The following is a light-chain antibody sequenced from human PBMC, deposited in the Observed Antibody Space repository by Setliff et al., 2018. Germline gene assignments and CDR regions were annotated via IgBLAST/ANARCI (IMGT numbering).Light chain of an antibody. CDR3: SSYTSSSTQV. V-gene: IGLV2-14*03. CDR1: SSDVGGYNY. CDR2: DVS. J-gene: IGLJ1*01. Sequence: QSALTQPASVSGSPGQSITISCTGTSSDVGGYNYVSWYQQHPDKAPKLMIFDVSNRPSGVSNRFSGSKSGSTASLTISGLQAEDEADYYCSSYTSSSTQVFGTGTKVTVL.